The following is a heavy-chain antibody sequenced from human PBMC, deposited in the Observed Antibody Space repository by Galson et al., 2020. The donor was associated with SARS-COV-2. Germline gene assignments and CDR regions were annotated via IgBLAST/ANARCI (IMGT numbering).Heavy chain of an antibody. CDR2: ISYDGSNK. D-gene: IGHD1-7*01. J-gene: IGHJ4*02. CDR1: GFTFSSYA. V-gene: IGHV3-30*04. CDR3: ASNGLELLFWRYYFDY. Sequence: GGSLRLSCAASGFTFSSYAMHWVRQAPGKGLEWVAVISYDGSNKYYADSVKGRFTISRDNSKNTLYLQMNSLRAEDTAVYYCASNGLELLFWRYYFDYWGQGTLVTVSS.